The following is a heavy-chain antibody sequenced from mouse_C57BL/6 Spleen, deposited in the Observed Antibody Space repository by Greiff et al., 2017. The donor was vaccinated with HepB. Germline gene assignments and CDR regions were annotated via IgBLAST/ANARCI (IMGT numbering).Heavy chain of an antibody. D-gene: IGHD2-1*01. J-gene: IGHJ2*01. Sequence: EVMLVESGAELVRPGASVKLSCTASGFNIKDDYMHWVKQRPEQGLEWIGWIDPENGDTEYASKFQGKATITADTSSNTAYLQLSSLTSEDTAVYYCTTDYGNRNYWGQGTTLTVSS. CDR3: TTDYGNRNY. CDR2: IDPENGDT. V-gene: IGHV14-4*01. CDR1: GFNIKDDY.